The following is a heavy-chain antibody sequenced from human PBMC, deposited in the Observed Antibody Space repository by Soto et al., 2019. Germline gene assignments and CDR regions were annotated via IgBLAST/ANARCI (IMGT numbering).Heavy chain of an antibody. CDR2: IWYDGSNK. D-gene: IGHD5-18*01. V-gene: IGHV3-33*01. Sequence: QVQLVESGGGVVQPGRSLRLSCAASGFTFSSYGMHWVRQAPGKGLEWVAVIWYDGSNKYYADSVKGRFTISRDNSKNTLYLQMNSLRAEDTAVYYCARDTTRGYAVFRYYYGMDVWGQGTTVTVSS. CDR1: GFTFSSYG. J-gene: IGHJ6*02. CDR3: ARDTTRGYAVFRYYYGMDV.